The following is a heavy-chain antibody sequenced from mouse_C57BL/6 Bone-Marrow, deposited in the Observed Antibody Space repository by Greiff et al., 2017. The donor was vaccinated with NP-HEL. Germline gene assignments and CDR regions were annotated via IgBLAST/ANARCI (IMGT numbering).Heavy chain of an antibody. J-gene: IGHJ3*01. V-gene: IGHV1-64*01. CDR2: IHPNSGST. CDR3: ARTPYYYGSSYVGAY. D-gene: IGHD1-1*01. CDR1: GYTFTSYW. Sequence: VQLQQPGAELVKPGASVKLSCKASGYTFTSYWMHWVKQRPGQGLEWIGMIHPNSGSTNYNEKFKSKATLTVDKSSSTAYMQLSSLTSEDSAVYYCARTPYYYGSSYVGAYWGQGTLVTVSA.